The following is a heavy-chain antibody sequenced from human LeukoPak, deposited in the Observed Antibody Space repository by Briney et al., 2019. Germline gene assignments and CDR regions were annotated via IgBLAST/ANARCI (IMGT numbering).Heavy chain of an antibody. CDR3: ARVPPGNYYYMDV. J-gene: IGHJ6*03. CDR2: IYYSGST. CDR1: GGSISSSSYY. V-gene: IGHV4-39*07. Sequence: PSETLSLTCTVSGGSISSSSYYWGWIRQPPGKGLEWIGSIYYSGSTYYNPSLKSRVTISVDTSKNQFSLKLSSVTAADTAVYYCARVPPGNYYYMDVWGKGTTVTISS.